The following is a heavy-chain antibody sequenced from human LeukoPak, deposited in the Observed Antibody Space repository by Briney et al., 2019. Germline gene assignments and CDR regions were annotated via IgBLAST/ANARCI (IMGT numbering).Heavy chain of an antibody. D-gene: IGHD3-10*01. CDR3: AKRGMIRRMGDYYYYMDV. CDR1: GYTFTGYY. V-gene: IGHV1-2*02. J-gene: IGHJ6*03. CDR2: INPNSGGT. Sequence: ASVKVSCKASGYTFTGYYMHWVRQAPGHGLEWMGWINPNSGGTNYAQKFQGRVTMTRDTSISTAYMELSRLRSDDTAVYYCAKRGMIRRMGDYYYYMDVWGKGTTVTISS.